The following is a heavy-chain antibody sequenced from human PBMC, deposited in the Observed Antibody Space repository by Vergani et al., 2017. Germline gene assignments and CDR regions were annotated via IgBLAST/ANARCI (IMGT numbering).Heavy chain of an antibody. CDR2: MFHTGET. J-gene: IGHJ5*01. CDR3: GVIMVRSPRPDNWFDS. Sequence: QIQLQESGPGLVKPSETLSLTCSVSGYSISRGFYWAWIRQTPEKGLEWIGGMFHTGETSNSPSLQSVVAFSMDASKKQFSLQLTSVTAADTAVYFCGVIMVRSPRPDNWFDSWGRGTLVTVSS. V-gene: IGHV4-38-2*02. CDR1: GYSISRGFY. D-gene: IGHD3-10*01.